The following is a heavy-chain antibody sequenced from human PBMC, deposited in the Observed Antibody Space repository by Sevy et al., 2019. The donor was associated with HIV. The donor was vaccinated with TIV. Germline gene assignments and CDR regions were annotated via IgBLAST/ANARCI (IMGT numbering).Heavy chain of an antibody. D-gene: IGHD6-13*01. Sequence: SETLSLTCTVSGGSISSYYRSWIRQPPGKALEWIGYVYYSGSTNYNPSLKSRVTISIDTSKNQFSLKLTSVTAADTAVYYCARERQLVLDYWGQGTLVTVSS. CDR1: GGSISSYY. CDR2: VYYSGST. V-gene: IGHV4-59*01. J-gene: IGHJ4*02. CDR3: ARERQLVLDY.